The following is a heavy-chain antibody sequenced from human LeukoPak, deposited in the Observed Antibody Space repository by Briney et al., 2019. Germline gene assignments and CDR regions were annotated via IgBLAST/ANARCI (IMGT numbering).Heavy chain of an antibody. D-gene: IGHD4-23*01. CDR3: ARGLSGNALDY. Sequence: PGGSLRLSCAASGFTFSSYAMHWVRQAPGKGLEWVAVISYDGSNKYYTDSVKGRFTISRDNSKNTLYLQMNSLRAEDTAVYYCARGLSGNALDYWGQGTLVTVSS. V-gene: IGHV3-30-3*01. J-gene: IGHJ4*02. CDR1: GFTFSSYA. CDR2: ISYDGSNK.